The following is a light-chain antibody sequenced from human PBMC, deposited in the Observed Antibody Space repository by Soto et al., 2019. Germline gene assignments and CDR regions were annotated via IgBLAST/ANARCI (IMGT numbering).Light chain of an antibody. CDR3: CSYAGNYPV. CDR2: DVT. J-gene: IGLJ2*01. V-gene: IGLV2-11*01. Sequence: QSALTQPRSVSGSPGQSVTISCTGTSNDVGGYDYVSWYQQYPGKAPTYILYDVTKRPSGVPARFSGSKSVNTASLTISGLQADDEADYYCCSYAGNYPVFGGGTKRTVL. CDR1: SNDVGGYDY.